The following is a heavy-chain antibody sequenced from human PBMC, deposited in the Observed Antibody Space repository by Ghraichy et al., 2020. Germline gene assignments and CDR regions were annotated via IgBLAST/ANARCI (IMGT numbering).Heavy chain of an antibody. D-gene: IGHD3-22*01. CDR2: ISSSSSYI. V-gene: IGHV3-21*01. Sequence: GGSLRLSCAASGFTFSSYSMNWVRQAPGKGLEWVSSISSSSSYIYYADSVKGRFTISRDNAKNSLYLQMNSLRAEDTAVYYCARDEVPDYYDSSADRIYFQHWGQGTLVTVSS. J-gene: IGHJ1*01. CDR1: GFTFSSYS. CDR3: ARDEVPDYYDSSADRIYFQH.